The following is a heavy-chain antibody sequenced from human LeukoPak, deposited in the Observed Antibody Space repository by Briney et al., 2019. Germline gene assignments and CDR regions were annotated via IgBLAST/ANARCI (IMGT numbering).Heavy chain of an antibody. CDR3: ARDFSDYYDSSGFQH. Sequence: GGSLRLSCAASGFTVSSNYMSWVRQAPGKGLEWVSVIYSGGSTYYADSVKGRFTISRDNSKNTLYLQMNSLRAEDTAVYYCARDFSDYYDSSGFQHWGQGTLVTVSS. V-gene: IGHV3-53*01. J-gene: IGHJ1*01. D-gene: IGHD3-22*01. CDR2: IYSGGST. CDR1: GFTVSSNY.